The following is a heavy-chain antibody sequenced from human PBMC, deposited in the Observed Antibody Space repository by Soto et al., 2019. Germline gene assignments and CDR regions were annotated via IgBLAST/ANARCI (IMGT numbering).Heavy chain of an antibody. CDR2: ISYDGSNK. CDR3: AGGAGHNWFDP. CDR1: GFTFSSYA. V-gene: IGHV3-30-3*01. Sequence: QVQLVESGGGVVQPGRSLRLSCAASGFTFSSYAMHWVRQAPGKGLEWVAVISYDGSNKYYADSVKGRFTISRDNSKNTPYLQMNSLRAEDPAVYYWAGGAGHNWFDPWGQGTLVTVSS. J-gene: IGHJ5*02. D-gene: IGHD3-10*01.